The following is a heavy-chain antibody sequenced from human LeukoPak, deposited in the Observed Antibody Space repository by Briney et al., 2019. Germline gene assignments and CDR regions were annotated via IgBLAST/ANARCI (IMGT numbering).Heavy chain of an antibody. J-gene: IGHJ6*02. CDR1: GGSISSGDYY. Sequence: SETLSLTCTVSGGSISSGDYYWSWIRQPPGKGLEWIGYIYYSGSTYCNPSLKSRLTLSVDTSKNQFSLKLSSVTAADTAVYYCARDREGYGYMDVWGQGTTVTVSS. V-gene: IGHV4-30-4*01. D-gene: IGHD5-18*01. CDR3: ARDREGYGYMDV. CDR2: IYYSGST.